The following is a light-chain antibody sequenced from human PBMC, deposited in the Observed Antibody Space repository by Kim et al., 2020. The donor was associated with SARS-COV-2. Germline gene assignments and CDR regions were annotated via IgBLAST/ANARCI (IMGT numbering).Light chain of an antibody. CDR3: QQADKFPLT. V-gene: IGKV1-12*01. J-gene: IGKJ4*01. CDR1: QDISSG. CDR2: GAS. Sequence: ASVGERVTIDCRASQDISSGLAWYQLKPGKAPKLLIYGASRVHDGVPSRFSGSGSGTDFTLTISNLKPDDFATYYCQQADKFPLTFGGGTKVDIK.